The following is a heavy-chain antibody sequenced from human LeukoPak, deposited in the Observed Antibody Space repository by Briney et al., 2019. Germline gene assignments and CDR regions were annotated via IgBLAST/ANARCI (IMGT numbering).Heavy chain of an antibody. J-gene: IGHJ5*02. CDR2: INYSGST. CDR1: GGSISSSTYY. CDR3: ARARRWNAAVEGWWFDP. Sequence: SETLSLTCTVSGGSISSSTYYWGWIRQPPGKGLEWIGTINYSGSTFYNPSLKSRVTISVDTSKNQFSLKLSSVTAADTAVYYCARARRWNAAVEGWWFDPWGQGTLVTVSS. V-gene: IGHV4-39*07. D-gene: IGHD1-1*01.